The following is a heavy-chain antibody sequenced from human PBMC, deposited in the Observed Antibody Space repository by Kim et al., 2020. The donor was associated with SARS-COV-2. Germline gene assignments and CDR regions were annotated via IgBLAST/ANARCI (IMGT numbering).Heavy chain of an antibody. CDR3: ARGRPSSSWYPTIYFDY. Sequence: SETLSLTCAVYGGSFSGYYWSWIRQPPGKGLEWIGEINHSGSTNYNPSLKSRVTISVDTSKNQFSLKLSSVTAADTAVYYCARGRPSSSWYPTIYFDYWGQGTLVTVSS. D-gene: IGHD6-13*01. V-gene: IGHV4-34*01. CDR1: GGSFSGYY. J-gene: IGHJ4*02. CDR2: INHSGST.